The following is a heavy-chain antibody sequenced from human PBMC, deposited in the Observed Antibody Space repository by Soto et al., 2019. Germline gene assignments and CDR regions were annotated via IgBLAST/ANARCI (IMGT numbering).Heavy chain of an antibody. CDR1: GGSISSSSYY. CDR2: IYYSGST. CDR3: ARLAAGEYYFDY. Sequence: QLQLQESGPGLVKPSETLSLTCTVSGGSISSSSYYWGWIHQPPGKGLEWIGSIYYSGSTYYNPSLKSRVTISVDTSKNQFSLKLSSVTAADTAVYYCARLAAGEYYFDYWGQGTLVTVSS. V-gene: IGHV4-39*01. J-gene: IGHJ4*02.